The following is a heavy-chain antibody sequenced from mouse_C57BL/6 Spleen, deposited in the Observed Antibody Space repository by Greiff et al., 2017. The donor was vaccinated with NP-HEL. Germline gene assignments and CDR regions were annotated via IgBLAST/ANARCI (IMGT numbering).Heavy chain of an antibody. CDR3: ARVPSYGSSWNYAMDY. Sequence: VKLVESGPGLVAPSQSLSITCTVSGFSLTSYAISWVRQPPGKGLEWLGVIWTGGGTNYNSALKSRLSISKEDSKSQVFLKMNSLQTDDTARYYCARVPSYGSSWNYAMDYWGQGTSVTVSS. D-gene: IGHD1-1*01. CDR1: GFSLTSYA. V-gene: IGHV2-9-1*01. CDR2: IWTGGGT. J-gene: IGHJ4*01.